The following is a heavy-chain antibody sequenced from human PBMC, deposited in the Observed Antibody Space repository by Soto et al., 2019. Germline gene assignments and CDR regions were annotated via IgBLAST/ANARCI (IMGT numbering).Heavy chain of an antibody. D-gene: IGHD4-17*01. CDR3: ARARLLLRFNWFDP. Sequence: QTHSHTYTVSGGNIRSVGYYWSWIKKPPGKGLEWIGYIYYSGSTYYNPSLKSRVTISVDTSKNQFSLKLSSVTAADTAVYYCARARLLLRFNWFDPWGQGTLVTVSS. V-gene: IGHV4-30-4*01. CDR2: IYYSGST. J-gene: IGHJ5*02. CDR1: GGNIRSVGYY.